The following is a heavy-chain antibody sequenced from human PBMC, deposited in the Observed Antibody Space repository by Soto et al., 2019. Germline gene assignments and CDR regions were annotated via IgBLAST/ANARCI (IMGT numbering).Heavy chain of an antibody. Sequence: QVQLVQSGAEVKKPGSSVKVSCKASGGTFSSYTISWVRQAPGQGLEWMGRIIPILGIANYAQKFQGRVTITADKSTSTAYMELSGLRSEDTAVYYCARDRPLGSGIYYFDYWGQGTLVTISS. CDR3: ARDRPLGSGIYYFDY. V-gene: IGHV1-69*08. D-gene: IGHD3-10*01. J-gene: IGHJ4*02. CDR2: IIPILGIA. CDR1: GGTFSSYT.